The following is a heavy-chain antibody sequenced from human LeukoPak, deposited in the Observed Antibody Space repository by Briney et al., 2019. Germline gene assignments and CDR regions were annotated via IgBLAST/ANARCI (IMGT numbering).Heavy chain of an antibody. V-gene: IGHV3-30*01. Sequence: GRFTISRDNSKNTLYLQMNSLRAEDTAVYYCARDLPYCSGGSCYSYYFDYWGQGTLVTVSS. CDR3: ARDLPYCSGGSCYSYYFDY. D-gene: IGHD2-15*01. J-gene: IGHJ4*02.